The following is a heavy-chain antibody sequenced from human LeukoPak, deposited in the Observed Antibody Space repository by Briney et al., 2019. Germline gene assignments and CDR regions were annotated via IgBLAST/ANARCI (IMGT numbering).Heavy chain of an antibody. CDR1: GGSISTYY. CDR3: AKDHYDSSGYPFDY. D-gene: IGHD3-22*01. V-gene: IGHV4-39*07. Sequence: SETLSLTCTVSGGSISTYYWGWIRQPPGKGLEWIGSIYYRGNSYYNPSLKSRVTISVDTSKNHFSLKLRSVTAADTAVYYCAKDHYDSSGYPFDYWGQGTLVTVSS. CDR2: IYYRGNS. J-gene: IGHJ4*02.